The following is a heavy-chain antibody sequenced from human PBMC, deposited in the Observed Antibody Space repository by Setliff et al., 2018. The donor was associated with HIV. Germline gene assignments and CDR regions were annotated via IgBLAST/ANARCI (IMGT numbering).Heavy chain of an antibody. CDR3: AHSDSYYDSESSAS. CDR1: GFSLSTSGVG. V-gene: IGHV2-5*02. Sequence: SGPTLVNPTETLTLTCTFSGFSLSTSGVGVGWIRQPPGEALEWLALVYWDDDKRYSPSLKTRLTITKDTSKNHVVLTMTNMDPVDTATYYCAHSDSYYDSESSASWGQGTLVTVSS. CDR2: VYWDDDK. D-gene: IGHD3-10*01. J-gene: IGHJ5*02.